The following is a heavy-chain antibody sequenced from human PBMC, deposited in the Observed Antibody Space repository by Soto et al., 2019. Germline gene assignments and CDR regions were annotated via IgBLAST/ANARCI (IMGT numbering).Heavy chain of an antibody. CDR3: ARRPVMVRGVIGA. V-gene: IGHV4-34*01. J-gene: IGHJ5*02. CDR1: GGSFCGYY. D-gene: IGHD3-10*01. Sequence: SETLSLTCAVYGGSFCGYYWSWIRQPPGKGLEWIGEINHSGSTNYNPSLKSRVTISVDTSKNQFSLKLSSVTAADTAVYYCARRPVMVRGVIGAWGQGTLVTVSS. CDR2: INHSGST.